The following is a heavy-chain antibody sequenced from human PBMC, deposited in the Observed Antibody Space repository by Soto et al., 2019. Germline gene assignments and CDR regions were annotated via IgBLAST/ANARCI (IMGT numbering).Heavy chain of an antibody. V-gene: IGHV3-30*18. D-gene: IGHD6-19*01. J-gene: IGHJ4*02. CDR1: GFTFNSYG. CDR2: ISYDGSNK. Sequence: GGSLRLSCATSGFTFNSYGLHWVRQAPGKGLEWVAVISYDGSNKYYADSVKGRFTISRDNSKNTLYLQMNSLRAEDTAVYYCAKDKLAVAVAAPFDYWGQGTLVTVSS. CDR3: AKDKLAVAVAAPFDY.